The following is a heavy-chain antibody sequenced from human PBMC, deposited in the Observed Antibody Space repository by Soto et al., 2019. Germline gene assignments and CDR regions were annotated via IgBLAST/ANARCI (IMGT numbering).Heavy chain of an antibody. D-gene: IGHD3-3*01. CDR3: ARDQGGSYYDFWSGYYTGTFPCYFDY. CDR2: ISAYNGNT. V-gene: IGHV1-18*01. CDR1: GYTFTSYG. Sequence: QVQLVQSGAEVKKPGASVKVSCKASGYTFTSYGISWVRQAPGQGLEWMGWISAYNGNTNYAQKLQGRVTMTTDTSTSTAYMELRSLRSDDTAVYYCARDQGGSYYDFWSGYYTGTFPCYFDYWGQGTLVTVSS. J-gene: IGHJ4*02.